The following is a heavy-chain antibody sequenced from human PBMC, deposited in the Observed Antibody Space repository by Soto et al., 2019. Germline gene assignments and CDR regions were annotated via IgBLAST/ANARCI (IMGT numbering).Heavy chain of an antibody. D-gene: IGHD5-18*01. CDR1: GFTFSSYA. CDR2: ISGSGGST. Sequence: HPGGSLRLSCAASGFTFSSYAMSWVRQAPGKGLEWVSAISGSGGSTYYADTVKGRFTISRDNSKNTLYLQMNSLRAEDTAVYYCAKAGYSYGPYNWFDPWGQGTLLTVSS. V-gene: IGHV3-23*01. J-gene: IGHJ5*02. CDR3: AKAGYSYGPYNWFDP.